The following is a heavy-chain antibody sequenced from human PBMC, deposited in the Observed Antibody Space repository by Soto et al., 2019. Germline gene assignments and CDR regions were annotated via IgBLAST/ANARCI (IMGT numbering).Heavy chain of an antibody. D-gene: IGHD6-13*01. CDR3: ARGLGIATGHDY. CDR1: GYTFSDYG. V-gene: IGHV1-18*01. CDR2: ISGYNGNT. J-gene: IGHJ4*02. Sequence: ASVKVSCKASGYTFSDYGIVWVRQAPGQGLEWMGWISGYNGNTNYAQKLQGRVTMTRDTSTSTAHMELRSLRSDDTAVYYCARGLGIATGHDYWGQGALVTVSS.